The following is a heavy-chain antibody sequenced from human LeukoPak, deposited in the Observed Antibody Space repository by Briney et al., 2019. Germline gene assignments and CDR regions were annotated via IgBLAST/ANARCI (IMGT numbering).Heavy chain of an antibody. V-gene: IGHV4-39*01. D-gene: IGHD4-23*01. CDR1: GDSISSSSSY. Sequence: PSETLSLTCTVSGDSISSSSSYWGWIRQPPGEGLEWIGSIYYSGSTYYNTSLKSRVTISVDTSKNQFSLRLNSVTAADTAVYYCASTGYMSTVVNWGQGTLVTVSS. J-gene: IGHJ4*02. CDR3: ASTGYMSTVVN. CDR2: IYYSGST.